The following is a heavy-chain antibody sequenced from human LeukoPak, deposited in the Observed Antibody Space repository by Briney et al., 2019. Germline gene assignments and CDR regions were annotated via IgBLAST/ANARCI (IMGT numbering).Heavy chain of an antibody. V-gene: IGHV3-33*01. CDR1: GFIFSYYG. D-gene: IGHD3-16*01. CDR2: IWYDGSNR. J-gene: IGHJ4*01. Sequence: GGSLRLSCAASGFIFSYYGMHWVRQAPGKGLEWVAVIWYDGSNRYYADSLKGRFTISRDNSKNTLYLQMNSLTADDTAVYYCARDPLGVLSYFDYWGHGTLVTVSS. CDR3: ARDPLGVLSYFDY.